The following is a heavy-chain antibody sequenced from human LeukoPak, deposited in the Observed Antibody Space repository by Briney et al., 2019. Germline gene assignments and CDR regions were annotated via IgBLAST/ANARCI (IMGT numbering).Heavy chain of an antibody. Sequence: GGSLRLSCATSGFTFSSYAMSWVRQAPGKGLEWVSAISGSGGSTYYADSVKGRFTISRDNSKNTLYLQMNSLRAEDTAVYYCAKEADDWLLTPGFGAFDIWGQGTVVTVSS. CDR2: ISGSGGST. CDR3: AKEADDWLLTPGFGAFDI. CDR1: GFTFSSYA. D-gene: IGHD3-9*01. V-gene: IGHV3-23*01. J-gene: IGHJ3*02.